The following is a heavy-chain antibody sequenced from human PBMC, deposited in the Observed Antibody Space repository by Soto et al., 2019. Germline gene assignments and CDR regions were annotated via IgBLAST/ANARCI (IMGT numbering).Heavy chain of an antibody. CDR1: GGSISSGGYY. CDR2: IYYSGST. V-gene: IGHV4-31*03. J-gene: IGHJ4*02. D-gene: IGHD6-13*01. Sequence: SETLSLTCTVSGGSISSGGYYWSWIRQHPGKGLEWIGYIYYSGSTYYNPSLKSRVTISVDTSKNQFSLKLSSVTAADTAVYFCAGGGIAGPFYYWGQGTLVTVAS. CDR3: AGGGIAGPFYY.